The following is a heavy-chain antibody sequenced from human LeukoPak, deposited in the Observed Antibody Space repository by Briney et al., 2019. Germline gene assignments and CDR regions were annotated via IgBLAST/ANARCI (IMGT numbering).Heavy chain of an antibody. CDR2: ISSGSTYR. V-gene: IGHV3-21*01. J-gene: IGHJ4*02. CDR3: ARDSERRDGFSLYFFDY. D-gene: IGHD5-24*01. Sequence: GRSLRLSCAASGFTFNSYTMNWVRQAPGKGLEWVSSISSGSTYRYYADSVKGRFTISRDNAENSLFLQMDSLRAEDTALYYCARDSERRDGFSLYFFDYWGRGTPVTVSS. CDR1: GFTFNSYT.